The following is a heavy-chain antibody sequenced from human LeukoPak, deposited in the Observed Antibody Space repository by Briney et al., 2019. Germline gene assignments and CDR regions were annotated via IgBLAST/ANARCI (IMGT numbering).Heavy chain of an antibody. V-gene: IGHV4-39*07. CDR2: INHSGST. CDR1: GGSISSSSYY. D-gene: IGHD1-26*01. Sequence: SETLSLTCTVSGGSISSSSYYWSWIRQPPGKGLEWIGEINHSGSTNYNPSLKSRVTISVDTSKNQFSPKLSSVTAADTAVYYCARGSFARVGATGVRYWGQGTLVTVSS. CDR3: ARGSFARVGATGVRY. J-gene: IGHJ4*02.